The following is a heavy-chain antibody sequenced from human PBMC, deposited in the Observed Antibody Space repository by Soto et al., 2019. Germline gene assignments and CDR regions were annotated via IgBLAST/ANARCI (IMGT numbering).Heavy chain of an antibody. CDR2: VYYSGST. CDR3: ARQPRGPGYGERGLYFDH. D-gene: IGHD3-16*01. J-gene: IGHJ4*02. V-gene: IGHV4-39*01. CDR1: GGSTNSRSDY. Sequence: SETLSLTCTVSGGSTNSRSDYWGWIRQPPGKGLEWIGSVYYSGSTHDNPSLQSRVTISVDTSRNQFSLNLISVTAADTAVYFCARQPRGPGYGERGLYFDHWGQGTLVTV.